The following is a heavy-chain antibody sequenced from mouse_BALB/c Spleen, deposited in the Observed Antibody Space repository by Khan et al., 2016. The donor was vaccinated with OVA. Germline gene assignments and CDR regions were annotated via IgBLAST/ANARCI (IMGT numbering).Heavy chain of an antibody. V-gene: IGHV2-2*02. CDR2: IWSGGIT. J-gene: IGHJ2*01. D-gene: IGHD2-2*01. Sequence: VQLQESGPGLVQPSQSLSITCTVSGFSLTNYGVHWVRQSPGKGLEWLGVIWSGGITDYNETVISRLSISKDISKSQVFFKMNSLQANDTAIFSCATNCSGSFDYCGHCTTLTVSS. CDR1: GFSLTNYG. CDR3: ATNCSGSFDY.